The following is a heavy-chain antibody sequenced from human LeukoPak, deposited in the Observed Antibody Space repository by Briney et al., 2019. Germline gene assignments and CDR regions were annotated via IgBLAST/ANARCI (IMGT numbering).Heavy chain of an antibody. J-gene: IGHJ6*02. Sequence: PGGSLRLSCAASGFTFSNAWMSWVRQAPGKGLEWVGRIKSKTDGGTTDYAAPVKGRFTISRDNGKNTLYLQMNSLRAEDTAVYYCASYLTSIPSGMDVWGQGTTVTVSS. V-gene: IGHV3-15*05. CDR3: ASYLTSIPSGMDV. D-gene: IGHD1-26*01. CDR2: IKSKTDGGTT. CDR1: GFTFSNAW.